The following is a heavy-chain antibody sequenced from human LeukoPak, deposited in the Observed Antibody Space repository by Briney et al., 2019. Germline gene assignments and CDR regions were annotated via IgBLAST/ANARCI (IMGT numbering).Heavy chain of an antibody. J-gene: IGHJ4*02. D-gene: IGHD3-9*01. CDR1: GGSISSGDYY. V-gene: IGHV4-30-4*01. CDR2: IYYSGST. Sequence: SQTLSLTCTVSGGSISSGDYYWSWIRQPPGKGLEWIGYIYYSGSTYYNPSLKSRVTISVDTSKNQFSLKLSSVTAADTAVYYCARAGYYDISLYYFDYWGQGTLVTVSS. CDR3: ARAGYYDISLYYFDY.